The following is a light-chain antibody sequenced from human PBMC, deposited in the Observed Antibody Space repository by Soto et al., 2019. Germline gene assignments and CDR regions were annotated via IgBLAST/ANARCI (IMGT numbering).Light chain of an antibody. CDR1: QSIGHW. J-gene: IGKJ3*01. Sequence: DFQMTQSPSTLSASVGDRVTITCRASQSIGHWLAWYQQKAGKAPRLLIYDASSLETGGPSRFSGSGSGTEFTLSISSLQPDDFATYYCQQYNSYSPITFGPGTKVDIK. CDR3: QQYNSYSPIT. V-gene: IGKV1-5*01. CDR2: DAS.